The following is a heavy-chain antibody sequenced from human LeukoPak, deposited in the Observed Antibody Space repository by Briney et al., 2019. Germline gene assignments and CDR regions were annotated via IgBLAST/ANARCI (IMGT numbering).Heavy chain of an antibody. V-gene: IGHV1-46*01. J-gene: IGHJ5*02. D-gene: IGHD3-10*01. CDR3: ATGHITMVRVHTAPFDP. CDR1: GYTFTSYY. Sequence: ASVKVSCKASGYTFTSYYMHWVRQAPGQGLEWMGIINPSGGSTSYAQKFQGRVTMTEDTSTDTAYMELSSLRSEDTAVYYCATGHITMVRVHTAPFDPWGQGTLVTVSS. CDR2: INPSGGST.